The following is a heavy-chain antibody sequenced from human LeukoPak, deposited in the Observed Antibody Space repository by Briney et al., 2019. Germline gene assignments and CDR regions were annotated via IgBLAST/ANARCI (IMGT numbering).Heavy chain of an antibody. Sequence: PSETLSLTCTVSRGSISPHYWCWIRQPAGKGLDWIGRISPTGSTNSNPSLNSRINKSVDSAKNQMSLTINSVTAADTAVYYCAREVEMATQFDYWGQGTLVTVSS. V-gene: IGHV4-4*07. J-gene: IGHJ4*02. CDR3: AREVEMATQFDY. CDR2: ISPTGST. D-gene: IGHD5-24*01. CDR1: RGSISPHY.